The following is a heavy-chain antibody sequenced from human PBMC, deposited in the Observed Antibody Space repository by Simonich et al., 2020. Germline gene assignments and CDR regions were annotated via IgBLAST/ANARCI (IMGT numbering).Heavy chain of an antibody. Sequence: QVQLQQWGAGLLKPSETLSLTCAVYGGSFSGYYWSWIRQPPGKGLEWIGEINHRGGTNYNPSLKSRVTISVDTSKNQFSLKLSSVTAADTAVYYCARGLRVAAAGTAFQHWGQGTLVTVSS. V-gene: IGHV4-34*01. CDR2: INHRGGT. CDR1: GGSFSGYY. CDR3: ARGLRVAAAGTAFQH. D-gene: IGHD6-13*01. J-gene: IGHJ1*01.